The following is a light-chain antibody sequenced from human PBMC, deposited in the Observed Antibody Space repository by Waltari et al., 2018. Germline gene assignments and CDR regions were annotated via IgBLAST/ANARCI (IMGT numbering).Light chain of an antibody. Sequence: DIQMTQSPSSLSASVGDRVTITCQASQDISNYLNWYQQKPGKAPKLLTYDASNLETGVPSRFSGSGSGTDFTFTIRSLQPEDIATYYCQQYDNLLTFGGGTKVEIK. CDR3: QQYDNLLT. V-gene: IGKV1-33*01. CDR1: QDISNY. J-gene: IGKJ4*01. CDR2: DAS.